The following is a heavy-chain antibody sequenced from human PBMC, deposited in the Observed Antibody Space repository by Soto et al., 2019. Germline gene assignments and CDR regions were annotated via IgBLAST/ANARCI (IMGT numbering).Heavy chain of an antibody. CDR1: GFTFSSYG. CDR2: IWYDGSNK. CDR3: ARDVPYCSGGSCYYYYGMDV. D-gene: IGHD2-15*01. V-gene: IGHV3-33*01. J-gene: IGHJ6*02. Sequence: LRLSCAASGFTFSSYGMHWVRQAPGKGLEWVAVIWYDGSNKYYADSVKGRFTISRDNSKNTLYLQMNSLRAEDTAVYYCARDVPYCSGGSCYYYYGMDVWGQGTTVTVSS.